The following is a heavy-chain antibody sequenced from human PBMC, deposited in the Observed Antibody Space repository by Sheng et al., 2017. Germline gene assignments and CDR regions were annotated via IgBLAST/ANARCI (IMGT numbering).Heavy chain of an antibody. V-gene: IGHV4-38-2*01. CDR1: GYSISSGYY. CDR2: IYHSGST. CDR3: ARVMYFGCSSTSCYAGNFDY. Sequence: QVQLQESGPGLVKPSETLSLTCAVSGYSISSGYYWGWIRQPPGKGLEWIGSIYHSGSTYYNPSLKSRVTISVDTSKNQFSLKLSSVTAADTAVYYCARVMYFGCSSTSCYAGNFDYWGQGTLVTVSS. D-gene: IGHD2-2*01. J-gene: IGHJ4*02.